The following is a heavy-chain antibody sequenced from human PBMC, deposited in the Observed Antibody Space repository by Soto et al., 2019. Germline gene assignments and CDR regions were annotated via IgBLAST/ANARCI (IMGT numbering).Heavy chain of an antibody. CDR2: IDPSDSYT. CDR1: GYSFTSYW. V-gene: IGHV5-10-1*01. Sequence: PGESLKISCKGSGYSFTSYWISWVRQMPGKGLEWMGRIDPSDSYTNYSPSFQGHVTISADKSISTAYLQWSSLKASDTAMYYCAGHETDYYGSGRNYYYYGMDVWGQGTTVTVSS. J-gene: IGHJ6*02. CDR3: AGHETDYYGSGRNYYYYGMDV. D-gene: IGHD3-10*01.